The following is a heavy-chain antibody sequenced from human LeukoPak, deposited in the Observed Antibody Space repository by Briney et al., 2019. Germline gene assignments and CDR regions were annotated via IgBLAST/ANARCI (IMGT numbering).Heavy chain of an antibody. Sequence: GGSLRLSCAASGFTFSSYAMSWVRQAPGKGLEWVSVISGSGGTTDYAESVKGRFTSSRDNSKTTLYLQMNSLSAEDTAVYYCAKDRTGTTRMMSGGAFDIWGQGTMVTVSS. V-gene: IGHV3-23*01. J-gene: IGHJ3*02. CDR2: ISGSGGTT. CDR3: AKDRTGTTRMMSGGAFDI. CDR1: GFTFSSYA. D-gene: IGHD1-1*01.